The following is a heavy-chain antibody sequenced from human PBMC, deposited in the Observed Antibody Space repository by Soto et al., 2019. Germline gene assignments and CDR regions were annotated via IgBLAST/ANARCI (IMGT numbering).Heavy chain of an antibody. V-gene: IGHV1-2*02. Sequence: QVQLVQSGAEVKNPGASVTVSCKASGSTFTGYYMHWVRQAPGQGLEWMGWINPNSGDTNYAQKFQGRVTMTRDTSISTAYMELSRLRSDDTAVYYCARDQGSGYYPYYYYYGMDVWGQGTTVTVSS. CDR3: ARDQGSGYYPYYYYYGMDV. CDR2: INPNSGDT. D-gene: IGHD3-3*01. CDR1: GSTFTGYY. J-gene: IGHJ6*02.